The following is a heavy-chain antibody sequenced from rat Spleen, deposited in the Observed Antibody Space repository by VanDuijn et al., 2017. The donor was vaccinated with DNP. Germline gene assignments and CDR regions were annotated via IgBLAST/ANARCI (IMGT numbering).Heavy chain of an antibody. CDR1: GYSITSNY. CDR2: ISYSGNT. D-gene: IGHD1-2*01. J-gene: IGHJ2*01. CDR3: ARSDSSYISYYFDY. Sequence: EVQLQESGPGLVKPSQSLSLTCSVTGYSITSNYWGWIRKFPGNKMEWIGHISYSGNTSYNPSLKSRISITRDTSKNNFFLQLNSVTTEDTATYYSARSDSSYISYYFDYWGQGVMVTVSS. V-gene: IGHV3-1*01.